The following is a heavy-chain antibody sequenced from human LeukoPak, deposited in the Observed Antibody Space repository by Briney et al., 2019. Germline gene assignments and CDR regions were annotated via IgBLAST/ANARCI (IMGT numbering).Heavy chain of an antibody. CDR3: TRDVFSLGDS. D-gene: IGHD2/OR15-2a*01. V-gene: IGHV3-74*01. CDR1: GFSLRSYG. Sequence: GGSLRRSCAASGFSLRSYGMHWVRQSPGKGLLWVSHINHDGSLRDYADSVKGRFTISKDIAKNTVFLQMDSLGAEDAAAYYCTRDVFSLGDSWGQGTLVTVSS. CDR2: INHDGSLR. J-gene: IGHJ4*02.